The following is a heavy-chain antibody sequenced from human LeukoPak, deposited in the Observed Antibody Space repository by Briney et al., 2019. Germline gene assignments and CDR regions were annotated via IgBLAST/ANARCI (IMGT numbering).Heavy chain of an antibody. D-gene: IGHD3-16*02. Sequence: GASVTVSFTSSVYTFTIYDINWVRQAPGQGLEWMGWMNPNSGNTGYAQKFQGRVTMTRNTSISTAYMELSSLRSEDTAVYYCAIMITFGGVIAPYDYWGQGTLVTVSS. CDR3: AIMITFGGVIAPYDY. V-gene: IGHV1-8*01. CDR1: VYTFTIYD. CDR2: MNPNSGNT. J-gene: IGHJ4*02.